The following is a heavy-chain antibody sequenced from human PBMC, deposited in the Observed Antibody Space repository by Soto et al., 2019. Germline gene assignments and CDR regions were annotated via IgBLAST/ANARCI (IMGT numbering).Heavy chain of an antibody. Sequence: SQTLSLTCVISGDSVSSNSAAWNWIRQSPSRGLEWLGRTYYRSKWYNDYAVSVKSRITINPDTSKNQFSLQLNSVTPEDTAVYYCARDRIIRVAESLRCFDWLLYHWFDPWGQGALVTVSS. CDR3: ARDRIIRVAESLRCFDWLLYHWFDP. V-gene: IGHV6-1*01. J-gene: IGHJ5*02. D-gene: IGHD3-9*01. CDR2: TYYRSKWYN. CDR1: GDSVSSNSAA.